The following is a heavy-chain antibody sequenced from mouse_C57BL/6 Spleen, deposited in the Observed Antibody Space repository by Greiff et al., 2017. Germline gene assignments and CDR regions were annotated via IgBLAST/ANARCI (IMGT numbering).Heavy chain of an antibody. V-gene: IGHV1-64*01. CDR1: GYTFTSSW. Sequence: VQLQQPGAELVKPGASVKLSCKASGYTFTSSWMHWVKQRPGQGLEWIGMIHPNSGSTNYNEKFKGKATLTVDKSSSTAYMQLSSLTSEDSAVYYCARSHPDDSTYLDYWGQGTTLTVSS. D-gene: IGHD1-1*01. CDR3: ARSHPDDSTYLDY. CDR2: IHPNSGST. J-gene: IGHJ2*01.